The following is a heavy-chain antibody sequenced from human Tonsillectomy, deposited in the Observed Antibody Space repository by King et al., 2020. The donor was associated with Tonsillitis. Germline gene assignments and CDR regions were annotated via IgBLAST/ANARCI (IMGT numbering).Heavy chain of an antibody. CDR1: GSTLSSYN. V-gene: IGHV3-48*04. CDR3: ARDGYGNSGYPY. Sequence: VQLVESGGGLVQPGGSLRLSCAASGSTLSSYNMNWVRQAPGKGLEGISYIASSGDRIYYADSVRGRFTISRENAKNSLYLQMDSLGTDDTAVYYCARDGYGNSGYPYWGQGTLVTVSS. D-gene: IGHD3-22*01. CDR2: IASSGDRI. J-gene: IGHJ4*02.